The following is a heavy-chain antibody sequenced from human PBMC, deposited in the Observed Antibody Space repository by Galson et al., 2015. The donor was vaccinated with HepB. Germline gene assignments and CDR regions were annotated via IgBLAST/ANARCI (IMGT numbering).Heavy chain of an antibody. Sequence: SLRLSCAASGFTFSSYWMHWVRQAPGKGLVWVSRINSDGSSTSYADSVKGRFTISRDNAKNTLYLQMNSLRAEDTAVYYCATTPGGAYCGGDCYARGAFDIWGQGTMVTVSS. J-gene: IGHJ3*02. CDR1: GFTFSSYW. V-gene: IGHV3-74*01. D-gene: IGHD2-21*01. CDR3: ATTPGGAYCGGDCYARGAFDI. CDR2: INSDGSST.